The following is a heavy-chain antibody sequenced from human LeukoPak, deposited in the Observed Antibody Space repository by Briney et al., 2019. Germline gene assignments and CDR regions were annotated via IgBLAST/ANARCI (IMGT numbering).Heavy chain of an antibody. Sequence: GASVKVSCKASGYTFTGYYMHWVRQAPGQGLEWMGWINPNSGGTNYAQKFQGWVTMTRDTSISTAYMELSRLRSDDTAVYYCARGGIIHADIVATTQGTDYWGQGTLVTVSS. J-gene: IGHJ4*02. CDR3: ARGGIIHADIVATTQGTDY. D-gene: IGHD5-12*01. CDR2: INPNSGGT. V-gene: IGHV1-2*04. CDR1: GYTFTGYY.